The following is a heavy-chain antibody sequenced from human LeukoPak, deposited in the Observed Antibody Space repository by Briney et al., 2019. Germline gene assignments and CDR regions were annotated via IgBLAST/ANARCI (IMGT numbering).Heavy chain of an antibody. CDR3: AKLAGFFDY. CDR1: GFTFSSYG. Sequence: PGRSLRLSCAASGFTFSSYGMHWVRQAPGKGLEWVAVISYDGSNKYYADSVKGRFTISRDNSKNTLYLQMNSLRAEDTAVYYCAKLAGFFDYWGQGTLVTVSS. D-gene: IGHD3-9*01. J-gene: IGHJ4*02. CDR2: ISYDGSNK. V-gene: IGHV3-30*18.